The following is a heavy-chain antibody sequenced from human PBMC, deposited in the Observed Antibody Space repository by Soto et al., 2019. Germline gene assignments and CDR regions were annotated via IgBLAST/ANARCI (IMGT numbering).Heavy chain of an antibody. Sequence: QVQLVESGGGVVQPGRSLRLSCAASGFTFSSYGMHWVRQAPGKGLEWVAVIWDDGSNKYYADSVKGRFTISRDNSKNTLYLQMNSLRAEDTAVYYCARKGHCSGGSCYQYYYYGMDVWGQGTTVTVSS. D-gene: IGHD2-15*01. J-gene: IGHJ6*02. CDR1: GFTFSSYG. CDR2: IWDDGSNK. CDR3: ARKGHCSGGSCYQYYYYGMDV. V-gene: IGHV3-33*01.